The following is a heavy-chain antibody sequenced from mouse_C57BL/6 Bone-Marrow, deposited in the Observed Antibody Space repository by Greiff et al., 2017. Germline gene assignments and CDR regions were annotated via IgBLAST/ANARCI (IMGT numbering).Heavy chain of an antibody. V-gene: IGHV1-64*01. J-gene: IGHJ1*03. CDR2: IHPNSGSP. D-gene: IGHD1-1*01. CDR1: GYTFTSYW. Sequence: VQLQQPGAELVKPGASVKLSCKASGYTFTSYWMHWVKQRPGQGLEWIGMIHPNSGSPNYNEQFKSKATMTVDKSSSTVYMQLCSLTSEDSAFYYCARSSSTVVATDWYFDVWGTGTTVTVSS. CDR3: ARSSSTVVATDWYFDV.